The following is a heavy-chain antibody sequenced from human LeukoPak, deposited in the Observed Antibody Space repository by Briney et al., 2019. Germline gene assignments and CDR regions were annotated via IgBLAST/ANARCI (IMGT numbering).Heavy chain of an antibody. CDR3: ARERARVVTYNWFDP. Sequence: SETLSLTCTVSGGSISSYYWSWIRQPAGKGLEWIGRIYTSGSTNYNPSLKSRVTMSVDTSKNQFSLKLSSVTAADTAVYYCARERARVVTYNWFDPWGQGTLVTVSS. CDR2: IYTSGST. J-gene: IGHJ5*02. D-gene: IGHD3-3*01. V-gene: IGHV4-4*07. CDR1: GGSISSYY.